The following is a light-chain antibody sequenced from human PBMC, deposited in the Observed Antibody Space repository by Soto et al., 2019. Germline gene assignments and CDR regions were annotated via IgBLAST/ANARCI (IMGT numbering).Light chain of an antibody. CDR2: EVS. CDR3: SSYTNSGVVV. J-gene: IGLJ2*01. CDR1: SSDVGGYNY. V-gene: IGLV2-14*01. Sequence: QSVLTQPASVSGSPGQSITISCTGTSSDVGGYNYVSWYQQHPGKAPKLMIYEVSNRPSGVSNRFSGSKSGNTASLTISGLQAEDEADYYCSSYTNSGVVVFGGGTKLTVL.